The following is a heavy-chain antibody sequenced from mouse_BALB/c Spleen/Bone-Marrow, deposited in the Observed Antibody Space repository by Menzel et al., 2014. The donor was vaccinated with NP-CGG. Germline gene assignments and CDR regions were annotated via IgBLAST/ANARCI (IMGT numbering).Heavy chain of an antibody. J-gene: IGHJ4*01. D-gene: IGHD1-2*01. Sequence: EVKLVESGGGLVQPGGSRKLSCAASGFTFSSFGMHWVRQAPEKGLGWVAYTSGGSSTIYYADTVKGRFTISRDNPKNTLFLQMPSLRSEDTAMYYCARGVYGCVKYAMDYWGQGTSVTVSS. CDR1: GFTFSSFG. CDR3: ARGVYGCVKYAMDY. CDR2: TSGGSSTI. V-gene: IGHV5-17*02.